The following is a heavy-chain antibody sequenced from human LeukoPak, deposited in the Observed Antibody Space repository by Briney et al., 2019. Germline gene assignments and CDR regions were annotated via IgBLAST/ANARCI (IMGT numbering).Heavy chain of an antibody. CDR2: IKQDGSEK. CDR3: ARALTTLTYEGY. J-gene: IGHJ4*02. CDR1: GFTFSSYW. Sequence: GGSLRLSCAASGFTFSSYWMSWVRQAPGKGLERVANIKQDGSEKYYVDSVKGRFTISRDNAKDSLYLQMNSLRAEDTAVYYCARALTTLTYEGYWGQGTLVTVSS. V-gene: IGHV3-7*01. D-gene: IGHD1-1*01.